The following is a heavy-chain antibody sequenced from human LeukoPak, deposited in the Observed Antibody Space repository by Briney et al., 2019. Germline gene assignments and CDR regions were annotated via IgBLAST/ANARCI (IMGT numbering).Heavy chain of an antibody. V-gene: IGHV4-4*02. CDR3: ARARRRSYYFPYYYYYYMDV. Sequence: PSETLSLTCAVSGGSISSRNWWTWVRQPPGKGLEWIGEIYHSGSTNYNPSLKSRVTISVDTSKNQFSLKLSSVTAADTAVYYRARARRRSYYFPYYYYYYMDVWGKGTTVTISS. D-gene: IGHD1-26*01. J-gene: IGHJ6*03. CDR1: GGSISSRNW. CDR2: IYHSGST.